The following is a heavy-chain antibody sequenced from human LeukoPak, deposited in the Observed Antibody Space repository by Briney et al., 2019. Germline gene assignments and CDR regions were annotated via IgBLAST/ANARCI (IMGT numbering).Heavy chain of an antibody. CDR2: IYTSGST. Sequence: SETLSLTCTVSGGSISSYYWSWLRQPAGKGLEWIGRIYTSGSTNYNPSLKSRVTMSVDTSKNQFSLKLSSVTAADTAVYYCARAKTSYCSSTSCYAVGDYYYYYYMDVWGKGTTVTVSS. CDR1: GGSISSYY. J-gene: IGHJ6*03. CDR3: ARAKTSYCSSTSCYAVGDYYYYYYMDV. D-gene: IGHD2-2*01. V-gene: IGHV4-4*07.